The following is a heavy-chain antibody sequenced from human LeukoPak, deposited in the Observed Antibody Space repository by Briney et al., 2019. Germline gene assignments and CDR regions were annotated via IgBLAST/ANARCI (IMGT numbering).Heavy chain of an antibody. J-gene: IGHJ4*02. V-gene: IGHV1-2*02. CDR2: INPNSGGT. D-gene: IGHD3-22*01. Sequence: ASVKVSCKASGYTFTGYYMHWVRQAPGQGLEWMGWINPNSGGTNYAKKFQGRVTMTRDTSISTAYMELSRLRSDDTAVYYCARASDYYDSSGYYYYFDYWGQGTLVTVSS. CDR3: ARASDYYDSSGYYYYFDY. CDR1: GYTFTGYY.